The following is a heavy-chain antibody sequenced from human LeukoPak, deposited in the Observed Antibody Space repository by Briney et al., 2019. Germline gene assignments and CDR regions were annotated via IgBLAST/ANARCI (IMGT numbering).Heavy chain of an antibody. CDR3: ARDGGLSADYGDYVLGVGDAFDI. CDR1: GFTFSDYY. CDR2: ISSSGSTI. J-gene: IGHJ3*02. D-gene: IGHD4-17*01. Sequence: GGSLRLSCAASGFTFSDYYMSWIRQAPGKGLEWVSYISSSGSTIYYADSVKGRFTISRDNAKNSLYLQMNSLRAEDTAVYYCARDGGLSADYGDYVLGVGDAFDIWGQGTMVTVSS. V-gene: IGHV3-11*04.